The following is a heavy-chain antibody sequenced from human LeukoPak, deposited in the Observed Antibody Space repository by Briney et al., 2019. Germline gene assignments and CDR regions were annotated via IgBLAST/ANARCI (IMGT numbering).Heavy chain of an antibody. D-gene: IGHD4-23*01. J-gene: IGHJ3*02. V-gene: IGHV1-69*13. CDR3: ARGGTRSAGTVVPAAAFDI. CDR2: IIPIFGTA. CDR1: GGTFISYA. Sequence: GASVKVSCKASGGTFISYAISWVRQAPGQGLEWMGGIIPIFGTANYAQKFQGRVTITADESTSTAYMELSSLRSEDTAVYYCARGGTRSAGTVVPAAAFDIWGQGTMVTVSS.